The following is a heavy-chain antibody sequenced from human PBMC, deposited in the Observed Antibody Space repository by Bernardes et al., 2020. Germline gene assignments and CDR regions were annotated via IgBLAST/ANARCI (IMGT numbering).Heavy chain of an antibody. CDR3: ARVGCSSTSCYDY. CDR1: GFTFSSYE. J-gene: IGHJ4*02. CDR2: ISSSGSTI. D-gene: IGHD2-2*01. V-gene: IGHV3-48*03. Sequence: GWSLRLSCAASGFTFSSYEMNWVRQAPGKGLEWVSYISSSGSTIYYADSVKGRFTISRDNAKNSLYLQMNSLRAEDTAVYYCARVGCSSTSCYDYWGQGTLVTVSS.